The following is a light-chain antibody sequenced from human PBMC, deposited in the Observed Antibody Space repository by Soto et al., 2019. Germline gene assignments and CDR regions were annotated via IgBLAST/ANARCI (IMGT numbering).Light chain of an antibody. V-gene: IGKV3-20*01. Sequence: DIVMTQSPATLSVSPGERATLSCRASQSVSSNLAWYQQKPGQAPRLLIYGASSRATGIPDRFSGSGSGTDFTLTISRLEPEDFAVYYCQQCGRSPITFGQGTRLEIK. CDR2: GAS. CDR1: QSVSSN. J-gene: IGKJ5*01. CDR3: QQCGRSPIT.